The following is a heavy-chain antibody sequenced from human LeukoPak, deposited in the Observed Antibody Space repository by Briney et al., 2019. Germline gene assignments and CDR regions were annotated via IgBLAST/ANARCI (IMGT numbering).Heavy chain of an antibody. CDR2: ISSSSSYI. CDR3: AREWLYYYDSSGYCYGSEYFQH. J-gene: IGHJ1*01. CDR1: GLTFSSYS. V-gene: IGHV3-21*01. D-gene: IGHD3-22*01. Sequence: GGSLRLSCAASGLTFSSYSMNWVRQAPGKGLEWVSSISSSSSYIYYADSVKGRFTISRDNAKNSLYLQMNSLRAEDTAVYYCAREWLYYYDSSGYCYGSEYFQHWGQGTLVTVSS.